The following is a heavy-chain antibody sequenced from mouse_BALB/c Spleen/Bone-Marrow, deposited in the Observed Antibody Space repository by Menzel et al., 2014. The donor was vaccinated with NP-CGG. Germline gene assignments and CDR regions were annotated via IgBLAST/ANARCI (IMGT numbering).Heavy chain of an antibody. D-gene: IGHD3-3*01. CDR1: GYAFSSYW. CDR2: IYPGDGDT. J-gene: IGHJ1*01. CDR3: ARSQGGYWYFNV. V-gene: IGHV1-80*01. Sequence: QVQLQQSGAELVRPGSSVKISCKASGYAFSSYWMNWVKRRPGQGLEWIGQIYPGDGDTNYNGKFKGKATLTADKSSSTAYMQLSSLTSEDSAVYFCARSQGGYWYFNVWGAGTTVTVSS.